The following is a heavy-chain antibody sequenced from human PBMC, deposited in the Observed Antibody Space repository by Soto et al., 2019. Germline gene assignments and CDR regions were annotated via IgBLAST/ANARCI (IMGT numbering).Heavy chain of an antibody. J-gene: IGHJ6*02. Sequence: SVKVSCKASGYTFTSYAMHWVRQAPGQRLEWIGWIDVGSGNTNYAQKFQERVTITRDMSTSTAYMELSSLRSEDTAVYYCAATEVLRYFDWTFPMDVWGQGTTVTVSS. CDR2: IDVGSGNT. V-gene: IGHV1-58*02. CDR3: AATEVLRYFDWTFPMDV. CDR1: GYTFTSYA. D-gene: IGHD3-9*01.